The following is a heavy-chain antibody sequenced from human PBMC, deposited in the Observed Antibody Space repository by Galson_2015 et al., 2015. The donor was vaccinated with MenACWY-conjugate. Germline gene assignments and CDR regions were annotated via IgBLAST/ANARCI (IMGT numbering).Heavy chain of an antibody. J-gene: IGHJ5*02. V-gene: IGHV3-21*01. CDR1: GFTFSNYN. D-gene: IGHD6-6*01. CDR2: ISSTGSYI. Sequence: SLRLSCAASGFTFSNYNMNWVRQTPGKGLEWVSCISSTGSYIYYADSLKGRFTISRDNAKNSLYLQMNSLTSEDTAVYYCAKGTTASRPNWFDPWGQGTLATVSS. CDR3: AKGTTASRPNWFDP.